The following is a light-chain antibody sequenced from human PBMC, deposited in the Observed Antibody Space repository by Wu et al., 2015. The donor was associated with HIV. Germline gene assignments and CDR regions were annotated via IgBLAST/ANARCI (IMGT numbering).Light chain of an antibody. CDR2: DTS. CDR1: QSVSRF. CDR3: QQRYNWPRGLT. V-gene: IGKV3-11*01. Sequence: EIVLTQSPATLSLSPGERATLSCRASQSVSRFLAWYQQKPGQAPRLLIYDTSNRATGIPARFSGSGSGTDFNLTISSLEPEDFAIYYCQQRYNWPRGLTFGGGTKVEIK. J-gene: IGKJ4*01.